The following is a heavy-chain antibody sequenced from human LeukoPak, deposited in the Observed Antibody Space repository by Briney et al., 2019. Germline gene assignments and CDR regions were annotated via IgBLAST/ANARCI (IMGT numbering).Heavy chain of an antibody. CDR2: ISTGGRTI. CDR1: GFSFSAFE. CDR3: ARGSGYVLDY. D-gene: IGHD2-15*01. Sequence: PGGSLRLSCAASGFSFSAFEMNWVRQAPGKGLEWISHISTGGRTIYYADSVKGRFTISRDNAKNSLYLQMNSLRGEDTGVYYCARGSGYVLDYWTQGTLVPVSS. V-gene: IGHV3-48*03. J-gene: IGHJ4*02.